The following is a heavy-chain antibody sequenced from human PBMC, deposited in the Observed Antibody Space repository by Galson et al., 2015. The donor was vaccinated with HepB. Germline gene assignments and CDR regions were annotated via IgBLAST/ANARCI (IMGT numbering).Heavy chain of an antibody. J-gene: IGHJ2*01. V-gene: IGHV3-48*03. CDR1: GFTFSTYE. D-gene: IGHD2-21*02. CDR2: ISVSGGTI. Sequence: SLRLSCAASGFTFSTYEMNWVRQAPGKGLEWVSYISVSGGTIKTADSVRGRFTISRDNAKNSLFVQMNTLRAEDTAVYYCARRRCGGDCSRGYWYFDLWGRGTLVTVSS. CDR3: ARRRCGGDCSRGYWYFDL.